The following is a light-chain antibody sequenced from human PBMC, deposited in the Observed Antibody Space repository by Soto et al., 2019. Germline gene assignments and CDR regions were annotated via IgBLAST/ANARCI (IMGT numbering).Light chain of an antibody. CDR3: QTWGTGIRV. Sequence: QPVLTQSPSASASLGASVKLTCTLSSGHSSYAIAWHQQRPEKGPRYLMKLNSDGSHSKGDGMPDRFSGSSSGAERYLTISSLQSEDEADYYCQTWGTGIRVFGGGTKLTVL. CDR2: LNSDGSH. J-gene: IGLJ3*02. CDR1: SGHSSYA. V-gene: IGLV4-69*01.